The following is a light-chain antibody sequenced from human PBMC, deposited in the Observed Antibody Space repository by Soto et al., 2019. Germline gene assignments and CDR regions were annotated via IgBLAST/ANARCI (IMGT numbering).Light chain of an antibody. V-gene: IGKV3-20*01. Sequence: EIVLTQSPGTLSLSPGERATLSCRASQSVSSSYLAWYQQKPGQAPRLLIYGASSRATGIPDRFSGSGSGTDFTLTIGRLEPEDFAVYYCQQFGSSLYTFGQGNKLEIK. CDR2: GAS. CDR1: QSVSSSY. J-gene: IGKJ2*01. CDR3: QQFGSSLYT.